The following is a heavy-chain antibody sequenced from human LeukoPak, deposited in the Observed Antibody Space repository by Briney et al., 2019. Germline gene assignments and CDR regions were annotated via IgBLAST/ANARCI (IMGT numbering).Heavy chain of an antibody. D-gene: IGHD2-21*02. CDR2: MSGTGGTS. J-gene: IGHJ4*02. CDR1: GFKFSDYA. Sequence: GGSLRLSCAASGFKFSDYAMNWVRQAPGKGLEWVSGMSGTGGTSYYADSAKGRFTISRDNSKSTLDLQMNSLRAEDTAVYYCAKDGEYCGGDCYGTFDYWGQGTLVTVSS. V-gene: IGHV3-23*01. CDR3: AKDGEYCGGDCYGTFDY.